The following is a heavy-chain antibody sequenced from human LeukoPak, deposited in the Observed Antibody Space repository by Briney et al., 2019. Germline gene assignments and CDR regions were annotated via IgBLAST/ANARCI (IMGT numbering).Heavy chain of an antibody. Sequence: SETLSLTCAVYGGSFSGYYWSWIRQPPGKGLEWIGEINHSGSTYYNPSLKSRVTISVDTSKNQFSLKLSSVTAADTAVYYCAGGRVVVIDYWGQGTLVTVSS. CDR1: GGSFSGYY. CDR2: INHSGST. V-gene: IGHV4-34*01. CDR3: AGGRVVVIDY. J-gene: IGHJ4*02. D-gene: IGHD2-21*01.